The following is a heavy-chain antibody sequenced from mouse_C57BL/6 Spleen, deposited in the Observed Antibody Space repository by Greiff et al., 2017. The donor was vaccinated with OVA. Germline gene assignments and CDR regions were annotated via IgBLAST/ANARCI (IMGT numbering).Heavy chain of an antibody. CDR1: GYTFTSYW. J-gene: IGHJ4*01. CDR2: IYPSDSET. D-gene: IGHD2-1*01. V-gene: IGHV1-61*01. CDR3: ARDGNFYYAMDY. Sequence: QVQLKQPGAELVRPGSSVKLSCKASGYTFTSYWMDWVKQRPGQGLEWIGNIYPSDSETHYNQKFKDKATLTVDKSSSTAYMQLSSLTSEDSAVYYCARDGNFYYAMDYWGQGTSVTVSS.